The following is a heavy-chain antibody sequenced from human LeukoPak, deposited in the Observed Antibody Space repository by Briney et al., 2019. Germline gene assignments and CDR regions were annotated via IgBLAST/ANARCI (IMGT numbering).Heavy chain of an antibody. Sequence: PGGSLRLSRAASGFTFSSYAMHWVRQAPGKGLEWVAVISYDGSNKYYADSVKGRFTISRDNSKNTLYLQMNSLRAEDTAVYYCAREWVHGGYYDSSGYYYAVLLGPFDYWGQGTLVTVSS. CDR3: AREWVHGGYYDSSGYYYAVLLGPFDY. J-gene: IGHJ4*02. CDR1: GFTFSSYA. V-gene: IGHV3-30-3*01. D-gene: IGHD3-22*01. CDR2: ISYDGSNK.